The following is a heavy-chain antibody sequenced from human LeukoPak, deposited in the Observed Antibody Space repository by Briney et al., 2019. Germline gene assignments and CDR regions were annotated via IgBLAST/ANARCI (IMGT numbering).Heavy chain of an antibody. CDR1: GFTFSSYW. D-gene: IGHD6-13*01. Sequence: GGSLRLSCAASGFTFSSYWMQWVRQAPGKGLVWVSRIHYDGSSTSYEDSVKGRFTISRDNAKNTLYLQMSSLRAEDTAVYYCARNVNGAAASHWGQGTLVTVSS. CDR3: ARNVNGAAASH. J-gene: IGHJ4*02. V-gene: IGHV3-74*01. CDR2: IHYDGSST.